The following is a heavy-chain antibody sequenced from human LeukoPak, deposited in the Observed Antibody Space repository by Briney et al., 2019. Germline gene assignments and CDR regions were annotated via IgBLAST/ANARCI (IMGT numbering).Heavy chain of an antibody. CDR3: ARDPYSGGYGAYYYYYMDV. CDR2: ITTSSTYM. V-gene: IGHV3-21*01. J-gene: IGHJ6*03. Sequence: GGSLRLSCAASGFTFSSYSMNWVRRTPGKGLEWVSSITTSSTYMFYADSVRGRFTISRDNAENSLYLQMNSLRDEDTAVYYCARDPYSGGYGAYYYYYMDVWGKGTTVTVSS. CDR1: GFTFSSYS. D-gene: IGHD6-19*01.